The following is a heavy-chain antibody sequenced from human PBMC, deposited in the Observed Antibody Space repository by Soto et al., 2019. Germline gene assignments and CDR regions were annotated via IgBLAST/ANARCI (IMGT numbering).Heavy chain of an antibody. Sequence: QVQLVESGRGVVQPGRALRLSCAASGFTFSSYGMHWVRQAPGKGLEWVAVIWYDGSNKYYADSVKGRFTISRDNSKNTLYLQMNSLRAEDTAVYYCARDREYSSTAFDYWGQGTLVTVSS. V-gene: IGHV3-33*01. CDR2: IWYDGSNK. CDR1: GFTFSSYG. D-gene: IGHD6-6*01. CDR3: ARDREYSSTAFDY. J-gene: IGHJ4*02.